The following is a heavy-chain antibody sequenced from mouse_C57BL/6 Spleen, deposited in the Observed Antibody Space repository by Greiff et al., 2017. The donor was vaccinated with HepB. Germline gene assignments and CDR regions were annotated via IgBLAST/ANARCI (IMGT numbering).Heavy chain of an antibody. V-gene: IGHV3-1*01. D-gene: IGHD2-2*01. CDR3: AREGYDGGAFAY. CDR1: GYSITSGYD. CDR2: ISYSGST. Sequence: EVKLVESGPGMVKPSQSLSLTCTVTGYSITSGYDWHWIRHFPGNKLEWMGYISYSGSTNYNPPLKSRISITHDTSKNHFFLKLNSVTTEDTATYYCAREGYDGGAFAYWGQGTLVTVSA. J-gene: IGHJ3*01.